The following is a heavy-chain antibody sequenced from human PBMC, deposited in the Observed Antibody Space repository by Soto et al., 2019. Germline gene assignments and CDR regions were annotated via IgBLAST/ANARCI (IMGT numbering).Heavy chain of an antibody. Sequence: SQTLSLTSAISGDSVSSNSSAWNWRRQSPSSGLEWLGRTYYRSKWYNDYAVSVKSRITINPDTSKHQFSLQLNSVTPEDTAVYYCGRDVYSNGWRFSFVYWRQGTRVIAAS. CDR3: GRDVYSNGWRFSFVY. V-gene: IGHV6-1*01. J-gene: IGHJ4*02. D-gene: IGHD6-19*01. CDR1: GDSVSSNSSA. CDR2: TYYRSKWYN.